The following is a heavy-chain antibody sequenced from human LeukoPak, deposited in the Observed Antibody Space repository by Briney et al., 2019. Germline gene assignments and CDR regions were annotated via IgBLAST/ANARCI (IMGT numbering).Heavy chain of an antibody. J-gene: IGHJ4*02. CDR3: ARDLGGYYDPKYYFDY. Sequence: ASVKASCKASGYTFTSYYMHWVRQAPGQGLEWMGIINPSGGSTSYAQKFQGRVTMTRDTSTSTVYMELSSLRSEDTAVYYCARDLGGYYDPKYYFDYWGQGTLVTVSS. CDR1: GYTFTSYY. CDR2: INPSGGST. V-gene: IGHV1-46*01. D-gene: IGHD3-22*01.